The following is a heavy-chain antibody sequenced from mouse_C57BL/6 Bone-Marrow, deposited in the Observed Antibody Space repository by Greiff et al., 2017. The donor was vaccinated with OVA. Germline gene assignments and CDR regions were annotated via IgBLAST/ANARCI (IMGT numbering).Heavy chain of an antibody. Sequence: EVKVVESGGGLVQSGRSLRLSCATSGFTFSDFYMEWVRQAPGKGLEWIAASRNKANDYTTEYSASVKGRFIVSRDTSQSILYLQMNALRAEDTAIYYCARDGYGVYAMDYWGQVTSVTVSS. CDR3: ARDGYGVYAMDY. J-gene: IGHJ4*01. V-gene: IGHV7-1*01. CDR1: GFTFSDFY. CDR2: SRNKANDYTT. D-gene: IGHD1-1*01.